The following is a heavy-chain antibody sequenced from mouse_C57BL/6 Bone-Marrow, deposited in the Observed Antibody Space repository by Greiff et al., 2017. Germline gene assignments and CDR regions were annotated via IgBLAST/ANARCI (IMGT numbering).Heavy chain of an antibody. CDR1: GYTFTSYW. D-gene: IGHD1-1*01. J-gene: IGHJ2*01. Sequence: QVQLQQSGAELVKPGASVKLSCKASGYTFTSYWMQWVKQRPGQGLEWIGEIDPSDSYTNSNQKFKGKATLTVDTSSSTAYMQLSSLTSEDSAVYYCARDTTTVVANFDYWGQGTTLTVSS. V-gene: IGHV1-50*01. CDR2: IDPSDSYT. CDR3: ARDTTTVVANFDY.